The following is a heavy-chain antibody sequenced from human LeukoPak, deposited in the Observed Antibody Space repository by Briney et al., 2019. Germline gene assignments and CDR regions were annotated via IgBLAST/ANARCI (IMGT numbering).Heavy chain of an antibody. CDR3: AREVRRAMVRGNSFDP. D-gene: IGHD3-10*01. J-gene: IGHJ5*02. Sequence: SQTLSLTFTVSGGSISSGGYYWSWIRQHPGKGLEWIGYIYYSGSTYYNPSLKSRVTISVDTSKNQFSLKLSSVTAADTAVYYCAREVRRAMVRGNSFDPWGQGTLVTVSS. CDR1: GGSISSGGYY. V-gene: IGHV4-31*03. CDR2: IYYSGST.